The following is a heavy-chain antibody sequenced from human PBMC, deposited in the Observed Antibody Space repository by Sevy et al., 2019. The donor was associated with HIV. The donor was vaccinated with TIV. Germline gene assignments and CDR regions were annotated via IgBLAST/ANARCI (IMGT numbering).Heavy chain of an antibody. CDR2: ISYDGSNK. CDR1: GFTFSSYA. J-gene: IGHJ6*02. Sequence: GGSLRLSCAASGFTFSSYAMHWVRQAPGKGLEWVAVISYDGSNKYYADSVKGRFTISRDNSKNTLYLQMNSLRAEDTAVYYCARDRRRFPHYYYYYGMDVWGQGTTVTVSS. D-gene: IGHD3-3*01. CDR3: ARDRRRFPHYYYYYGMDV. V-gene: IGHV3-30*04.